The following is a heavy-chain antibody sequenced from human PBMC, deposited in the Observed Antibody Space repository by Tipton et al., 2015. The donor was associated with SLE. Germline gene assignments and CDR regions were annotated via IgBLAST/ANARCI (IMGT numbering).Heavy chain of an antibody. CDR3: ARGEWELPFDY. CDR1: GGSFSGYY. D-gene: IGHD1-26*01. J-gene: IGHJ4*02. V-gene: IGHV4-34*01. CDR2: INHSGST. Sequence: LTCAVYGGSFSGYYWSWIRQPPGKGLEWIGEINHSGSTNYNPSLKSRVTISVDTSKNQFSLKLSSVTAADTAVYYCARGEWELPFDYWGQGTLVTVSS.